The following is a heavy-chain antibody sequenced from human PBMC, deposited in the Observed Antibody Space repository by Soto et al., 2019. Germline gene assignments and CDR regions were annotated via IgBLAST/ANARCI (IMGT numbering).Heavy chain of an antibody. D-gene: IGHD3-3*01. Sequence: SETLSLTCTVSGGSISNYFCNWIRQPAGKGLEWIGRIDTSGSTNYNPSLKSRVTMSVDTSKQEFSLKLSSVTAADTALYYCARGGQDFWSGPFDYWGRGALVTVSS. J-gene: IGHJ4*02. V-gene: IGHV4-4*07. CDR1: GGSISNYF. CDR3: ARGGQDFWSGPFDY. CDR2: IDTSGST.